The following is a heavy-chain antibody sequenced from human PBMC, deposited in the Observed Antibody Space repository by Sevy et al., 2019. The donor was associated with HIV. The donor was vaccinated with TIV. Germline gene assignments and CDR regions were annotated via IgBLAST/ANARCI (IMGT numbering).Heavy chain of an antibody. CDR1: GFTFSSYW. J-gene: IGHJ4*02. D-gene: IGHD1-1*01. CDR2: IKQDGNDK. CDR3: ARDPGRTGFDF. V-gene: IGHV3-7*03. Sequence: GGSLRLSCAASGFTFSSYWMRWVRQAPGKGLEWVANIKQDGNDKYYVDSVKGRFTVSRDNAKNSLSLQMNSLRAEDTAVYYCARDPGRTGFDFWGQGTLVTVSS.